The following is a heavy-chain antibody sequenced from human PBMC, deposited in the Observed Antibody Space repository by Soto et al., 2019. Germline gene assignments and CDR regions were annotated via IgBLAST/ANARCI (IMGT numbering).Heavy chain of an antibody. Sequence: SETLSLTCAVYGGSFSGYYWSWIRQPPGKGLERIGEINHRGSTAYNPSLKSRVTISVDTSRNQFSLKLNSVTAADTAVYYCARTTAAIHLNYWSQGTLVTVSS. V-gene: IGHV4-34*01. D-gene: IGHD2-21*02. CDR1: GGSFSGYY. CDR3: ARTTAAIHLNY. CDR2: INHRGST. J-gene: IGHJ4*02.